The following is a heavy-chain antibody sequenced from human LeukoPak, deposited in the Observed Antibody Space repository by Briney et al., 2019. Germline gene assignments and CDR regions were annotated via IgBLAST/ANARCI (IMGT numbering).Heavy chain of an antibody. Sequence: SETLSLTCAVYGGSFSGYYWTWIRQPPGKGLEWIAEINHSGITNYNSSLKSRITISVDKAKNQFSLKLSSVTAADTAVYYCARGSDSGSPYFGYWGQGTLVTVSS. CDR1: GGSFSGYY. D-gene: IGHD3-10*01. CDR2: INHSGIT. CDR3: ARGSDSGSPYFGY. V-gene: IGHV4-34*01. J-gene: IGHJ4*02.